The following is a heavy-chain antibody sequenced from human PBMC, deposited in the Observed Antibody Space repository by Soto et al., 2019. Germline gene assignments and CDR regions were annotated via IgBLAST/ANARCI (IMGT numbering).Heavy chain of an antibody. Sequence: SETLSLTCTVSDDSFNIFYWNWIRQPPGQGLEWVGYIYYSGSADYNPSLKSRVTISMDTSKNTLYLQMSSLRPEDTAVYYCVKDHGTAMIRGGLDSWGQGALVTVSS. CDR2: IYYSGSA. CDR1: DDSFNIFY. J-gene: IGHJ4*02. CDR3: VKDHGTAMIRGGLDS. V-gene: IGHV4-59*01. D-gene: IGHD3-10*01.